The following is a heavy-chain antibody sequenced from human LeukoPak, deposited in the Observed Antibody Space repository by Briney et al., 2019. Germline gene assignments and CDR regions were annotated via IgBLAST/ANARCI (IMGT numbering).Heavy chain of an antibody. J-gene: IGHJ5*02. CDR3: ARAIATVLRYFDP. CDR2: IRFDGSNK. Sequence: GGSLRLSCAASGFTFSSYGMHWVRQAPGKGLEWVAFIRFDGSNKYYADSVKGRFTISRDNSKNTLFLQMNSLRAEDTAVYYCARAIATVLRYFDPWGQGTLVTVSS. CDR1: GFTFSSYG. V-gene: IGHV3-30*02. D-gene: IGHD3-9*01.